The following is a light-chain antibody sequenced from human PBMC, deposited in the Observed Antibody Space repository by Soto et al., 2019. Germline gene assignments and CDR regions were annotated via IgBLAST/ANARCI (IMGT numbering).Light chain of an antibody. V-gene: IGKV2-30*01. CDR2: KAS. Sequence: DVEMTQSPLSLPVTPGQPASISCRSSRSVVYSDGIAYLNWFHQRPGQSPRRLIYKASKRDSGAPDRFSGSGSGTDFTLHINRVEAEDVGIYYCMQGTHWPPTFGRGTRVEIK. J-gene: IGKJ1*01. CDR1: RSVVYSDGIAY. CDR3: MQGTHWPPT.